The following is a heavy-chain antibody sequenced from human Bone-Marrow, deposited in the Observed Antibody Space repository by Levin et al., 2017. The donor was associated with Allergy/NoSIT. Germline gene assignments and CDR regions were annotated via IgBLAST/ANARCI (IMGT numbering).Heavy chain of an antibody. J-gene: IGHJ5*02. CDR1: GFTFGDYA. V-gene: IGHV3-49*04. Sequence: GGSLRLSCTASGFTFGDYAMSWVRQAPGKGLEWVGFIRSKAYGGTTEYAASVKGRFTISRDDSKSIAYLQMNSLKTEDTAVYYCTRDLPRERNTGITGTFGSFSWFDPWGQGTLVTVSS. CDR2: IRSKAYGGTT. CDR3: TRDLPRERNTGITGTFGSFSWFDP. D-gene: IGHD1-7*01.